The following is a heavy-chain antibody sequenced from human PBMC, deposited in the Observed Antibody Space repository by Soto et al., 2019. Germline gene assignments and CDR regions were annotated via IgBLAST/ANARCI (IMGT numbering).Heavy chain of an antibody. D-gene: IGHD3-22*01. CDR2: ISSNGSTI. CDR3: ARAQYYYDSSGYYLDY. CDR1: GFTFSSYE. Sequence: EVQLVESGGGLVQPGGSLRLSCAASGFTFSSYEMNWVRQAPGKGLEWVSYISSNGSTIYYADSVKGRFTISRDNAKNSLYLQMNSLRAEDTAVYYCARAQYYYDSSGYYLDYWGQGTLVTVSS. V-gene: IGHV3-48*03. J-gene: IGHJ4*02.